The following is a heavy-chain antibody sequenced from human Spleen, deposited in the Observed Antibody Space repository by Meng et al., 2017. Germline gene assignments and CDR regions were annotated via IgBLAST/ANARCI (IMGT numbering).Heavy chain of an antibody. Sequence: VQRQESGPGLVKPSGTLSLTYAVPGGSISSSNWWSWVRQPPVKGLEWIGSIGHSGITYYTPSLKSRVTVSIDTSKSQFSLKLTSVTAADTAVYYCVRSSGWVRTGFDPWGQGTLVTVSS. CDR1: GGSISSSNW. D-gene: IGHD6-19*01. V-gene: IGHV4-4*02. CDR2: IGHSGIT. CDR3: VRSSGWVRTGFDP. J-gene: IGHJ5*02.